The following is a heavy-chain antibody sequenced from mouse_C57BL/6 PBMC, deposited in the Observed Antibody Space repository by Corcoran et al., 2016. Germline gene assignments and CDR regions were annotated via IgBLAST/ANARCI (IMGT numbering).Heavy chain of an antibody. CDR3: SVGGNFHAMDY. CDR2: INPNNGGT. CDR1: GYTFTDYY. J-gene: IGHJ4*01. V-gene: IGHV1-26*01. Sequence: EVQLQQSGPELVKPGASVKISCKASGYTFTDYYMNWVKQSHGKSLEWIGDINPNNGGTSYNQKFKGKATLTVDKSSSTAYMELRSLTSEDSAVYYCSVGGNFHAMDYWGQGTSVTVSS. D-gene: IGHD2-1*01.